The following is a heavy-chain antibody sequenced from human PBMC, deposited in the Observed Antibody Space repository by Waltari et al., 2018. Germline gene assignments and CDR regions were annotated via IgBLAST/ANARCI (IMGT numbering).Heavy chain of an antibody. D-gene: IGHD3-10*01. Sequence: QVQLVESGGGVVQPGRSLRLSCAASGFTFSSYAMHWVRQAPGKGLEWVAVISYDGSNKYYADSVKGRFTISRDNSKNTLYLQMNSLRAEDTAVYYCARGGDYYGSGSYYYYGMDVWGQGTTVTVSS. V-gene: IGHV3-30*01. CDR1: GFTFSSYA. J-gene: IGHJ6*02. CDR2: ISYDGSNK. CDR3: ARGGDYYGSGSYYYYGMDV.